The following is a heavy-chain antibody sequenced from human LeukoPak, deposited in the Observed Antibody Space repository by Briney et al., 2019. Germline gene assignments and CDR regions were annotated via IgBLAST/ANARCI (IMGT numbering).Heavy chain of an antibody. CDR2: INHSGST. CDR1: GGSLSNYY. J-gene: IGHJ5*02. Sequence: SETLSLTCAVYGGSLSNYYWSWIRQPPGKGLEWIEEINHSGSTKFNPSIKSRVTILVDMSKSQFSLELRSVTAADTAVYYCARGPASGSDFAWFDPWGQGTLVTVSS. D-gene: IGHD3-10*01. V-gene: IGHV4-34*01. CDR3: ARGPASGSDFAWFDP.